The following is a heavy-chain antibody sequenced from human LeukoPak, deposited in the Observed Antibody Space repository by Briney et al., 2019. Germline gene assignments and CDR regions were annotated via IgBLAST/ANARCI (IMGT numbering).Heavy chain of an antibody. CDR1: GGSFSGYY. CDR2: INHSGST. Sequence: PSETLSLTCAVYGGSFSGYYWSWIRQPPAKGLEWIGEINHSGSTNYNPSLKSRVTISVDTSKNQFSLKLSSVTAADTAVYYCARGPEQLAFYYYYYGMDVWGQGTTVTVSS. D-gene: IGHD6-13*01. V-gene: IGHV4-34*01. CDR3: ARGPEQLAFYYYYYGMDV. J-gene: IGHJ6*02.